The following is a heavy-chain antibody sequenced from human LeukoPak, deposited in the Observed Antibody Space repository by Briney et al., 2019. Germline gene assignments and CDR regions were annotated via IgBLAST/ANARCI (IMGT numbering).Heavy chain of an antibody. CDR3: ARQRGTVTTIENWFDP. D-gene: IGHD4-17*01. J-gene: IGHJ5*02. CDR2: IYYSGST. V-gene: IGHV4-39*01. Sequence: SETLSLTCTVSGGSISSSSYYWGWIRQPPGKGLEWIGSIYYSGSTYYNPSLKNRVTISVDTSKNQFSLKLSSVTAADTAVYYCARQRGTVTTIENWFDPWGQGTLVTVSS. CDR1: GGSISSSSYY.